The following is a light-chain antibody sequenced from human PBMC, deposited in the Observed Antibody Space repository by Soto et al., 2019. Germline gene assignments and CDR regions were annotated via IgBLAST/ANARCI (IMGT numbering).Light chain of an antibody. CDR1: SSDVGGYNY. CDR2: EVN. Sequence: QSALTQPPSASGSPGQSVTISCTGTSSDVGGYNYVSWYQQHPGKAPKVMIYEVNKRPSGVPDRFSGAKSGNTASLTVSGLQAEDEADYYCSSYAGSSHLVFGGGTKVTVL. J-gene: IGLJ3*02. CDR3: SSYAGSSHLV. V-gene: IGLV2-8*01.